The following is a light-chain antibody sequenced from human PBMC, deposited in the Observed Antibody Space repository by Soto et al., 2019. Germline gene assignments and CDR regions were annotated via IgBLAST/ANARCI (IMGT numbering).Light chain of an antibody. CDR2: GAS. Sequence: EIVLTQSPATLSLSPGERATLSCRASQSVAYTYLAWFQQKPGQAPRLLIYGASNRATGIPDRFSGSGSGTDFTLTISRLEPEDFAVYYCQQYGSSPTFGQGTKVEIK. J-gene: IGKJ1*01. V-gene: IGKV3-20*01. CDR3: QQYGSSPT. CDR1: QSVAYTY.